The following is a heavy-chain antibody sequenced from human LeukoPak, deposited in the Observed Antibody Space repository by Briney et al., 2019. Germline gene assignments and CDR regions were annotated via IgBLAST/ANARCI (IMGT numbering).Heavy chain of an antibody. V-gene: IGHV4-59*01. D-gene: IGHD1-14*01. CDR3: ARVSPRPRFDY. CDR2: IYYSGST. J-gene: IGHJ4*02. Sequence: KPSETLSLTCTVSGGSMNSYYWSWIRQPPGKGLEWIGYIYYSGSTNYNPSLKSRVTISVDTSKKQVSLELSSVTAADTAVYYCARVSPRPRFDYWGQGTLVTVSS. CDR1: GGSMNSYY.